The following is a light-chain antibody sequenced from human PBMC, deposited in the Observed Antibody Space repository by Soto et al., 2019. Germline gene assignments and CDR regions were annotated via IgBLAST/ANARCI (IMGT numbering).Light chain of an antibody. Sequence: QSVLTQSPSASASLGASDKLTCTLSSGHSSYAIAWHQQQPEKGPRYLMKLNSDGSHSKGDGIPDRFSGSSSGAERYLTISSLQSEDEADYYCQTWDTGIVIFGGGTQLTVL. CDR1: SGHSSYA. V-gene: IGLV4-69*01. CDR2: LNSDGSH. CDR3: QTWDTGIVI. J-gene: IGLJ2*01.